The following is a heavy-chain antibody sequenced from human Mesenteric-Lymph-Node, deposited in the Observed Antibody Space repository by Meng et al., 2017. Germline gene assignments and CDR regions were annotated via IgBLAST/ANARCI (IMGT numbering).Heavy chain of an antibody. CDR3: ARVQRGSGYDFYYYYYGVEV. Sequence: ASAKVSCKASGYTFTSDGITWVRQPLGEGLEWMGWISAYNGNTKYAQELQGRVTMTTDTSTSTAYMELRSLRSDDTAVYYCARVQRGSGYDFYYYYYGVEVWGQGTTVTVSS. J-gene: IGHJ6*02. D-gene: IGHD5-12*01. V-gene: IGHV1-18*01. CDR2: ISAYNGNT. CDR1: GYTFTSDG.